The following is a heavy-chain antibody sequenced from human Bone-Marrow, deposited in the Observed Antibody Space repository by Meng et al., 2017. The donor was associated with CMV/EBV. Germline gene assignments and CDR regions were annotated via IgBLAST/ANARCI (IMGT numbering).Heavy chain of an antibody. D-gene: IGHD4-17*01. CDR1: GFTFSSYS. Sequence: GESLKISCAASGFTFSSYSMNWVRQAPGKGLEWVSSISSSSSYIYYADSVKGRFTISRDNAKNSLYLQMNSLRAEDTAVYYCARVIESTTVTTNYYYYGMDVWGQGTTVTVYS. V-gene: IGHV3-21*01. CDR3: ARVIESTTVTTNYYYYGMDV. J-gene: IGHJ6*02. CDR2: ISSSSSYI.